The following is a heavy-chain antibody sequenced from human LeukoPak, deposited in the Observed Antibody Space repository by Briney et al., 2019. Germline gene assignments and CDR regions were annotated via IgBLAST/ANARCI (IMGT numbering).Heavy chain of an antibody. CDR2: IYPGDSDT. D-gene: IGHD2-21*01. V-gene: IGHV5-51*01. CDR1: GSRFTSYW. J-gene: IGHJ6*03. Sequence: GASLKISCKGSGSRFTSYWIGWVRQMPGKGLEWMGIIYPGDSDTRYSPSFQGQVTISADKSISTAYLQRSSLKASDTAMYYCARHPGFVARDSYYYYYYYMDVWGKGTTVTVSS. CDR3: ARHPGFVARDSYYYYYYYMDV.